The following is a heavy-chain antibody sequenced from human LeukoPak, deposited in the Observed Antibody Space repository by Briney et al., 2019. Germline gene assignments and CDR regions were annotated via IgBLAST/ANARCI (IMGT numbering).Heavy chain of an antibody. CDR3: ARSSRVQLWLRYYYYYMDV. CDR1: GGTFSSYA. D-gene: IGHD5-18*01. Sequence: GGSVKVSCKASGGTFSSYAISWVRQAPGQGLEWMGGIIPSFGRANYAQKFQGRDTITTDESTGTAYMELRSMRSEDTAVYYCARSSRVQLWLRYYYYYMDVWGKGTTVTVSS. V-gene: IGHV1-69*05. CDR2: IIPSFGRA. J-gene: IGHJ6*03.